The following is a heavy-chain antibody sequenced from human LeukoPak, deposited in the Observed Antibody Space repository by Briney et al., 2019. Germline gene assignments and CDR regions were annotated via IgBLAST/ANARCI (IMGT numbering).Heavy chain of an antibody. Sequence: PSETLSLTCSVSGGSISSNNHHWDWIRQPPGSGLEWIGSMHHSGATYYNLSLQSRLTLSVDMSKNQFSLNLNSVTAADTAVYYCARRDNSFDSWGPGTLVTVSS. CDR3: ARRDNSFDS. CDR1: GGSISSNNHH. CDR2: MHHSGAT. J-gene: IGHJ4*02. D-gene: IGHD5-24*01. V-gene: IGHV4-39*01.